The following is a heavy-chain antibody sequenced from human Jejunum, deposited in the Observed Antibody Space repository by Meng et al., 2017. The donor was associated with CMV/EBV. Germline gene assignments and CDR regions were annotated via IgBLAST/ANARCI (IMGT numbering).Heavy chain of an antibody. CDR1: TFTNYA. CDR3: ARQQGYFDSTMAYFDS. D-gene: IGHD3-9*01. CDR2: ISFNGRNK. V-gene: IGHV3-30*03. J-gene: IGHJ4*02. Sequence: TFTNYAMDWVRQAPGKGLEGVAIISFNGRNKYYADSVKGRFTVSRDDSKNTIYLEMSSLRPEDTAVYYCARQQGYFDSTMAYFDSWGQGTPVTVSS.